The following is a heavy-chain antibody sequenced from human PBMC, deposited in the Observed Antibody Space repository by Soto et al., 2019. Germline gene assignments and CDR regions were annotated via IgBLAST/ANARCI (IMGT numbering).Heavy chain of an antibody. CDR1: GGSISSGGYY. Sequence: KSSETLSLTCTVSGGSISSGGYYWSWIRQHPGKGLEWIGYIYYSGSTYYNPSLKSRVTISVDTSKNQFSLKLSSVTAADTAVYYCARDGGYDLNYYYYGMDVWGQGTTVTVSS. J-gene: IGHJ6*02. CDR2: IYYSGST. V-gene: IGHV4-31*03. D-gene: IGHD5-12*01. CDR3: ARDGGYDLNYYYYGMDV.